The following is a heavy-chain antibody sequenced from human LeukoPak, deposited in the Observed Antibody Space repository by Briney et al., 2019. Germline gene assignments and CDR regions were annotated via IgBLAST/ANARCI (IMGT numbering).Heavy chain of an antibody. Sequence: GRSLRLSCAASGFTFSSYGMHWVRQAPGKGLEWVAVISYDGSNKYYADSVKGRFTISRDNFKNTLYLQMNSLRAEDTAVYYCAKDFVGYYDILTGYYKDYYYYGMDVWGKGTTVTVSS. CDR3: AKDFVGYYDILTGYYKDYYYYGMDV. CDR1: GFTFSSYG. D-gene: IGHD3-9*01. CDR2: ISYDGSNK. J-gene: IGHJ6*04. V-gene: IGHV3-30*18.